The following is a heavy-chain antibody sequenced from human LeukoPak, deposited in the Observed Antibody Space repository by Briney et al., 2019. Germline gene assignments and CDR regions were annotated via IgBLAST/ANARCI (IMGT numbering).Heavy chain of an antibody. Sequence: PGRSLRLSCVASGFTFSSYAMHWVRQAPGKGLEWVAVISYDGSYKYYADSVKGRFTISRVNSENTLYLQMNSLRVEDTAVYYCARAPSVGATTLDYWGQGTLVTVSS. V-gene: IGHV3-30*04. J-gene: IGHJ4*02. CDR1: GFTFSSYA. D-gene: IGHD1-26*01. CDR3: ARAPSVGATTLDY. CDR2: ISYDGSYK.